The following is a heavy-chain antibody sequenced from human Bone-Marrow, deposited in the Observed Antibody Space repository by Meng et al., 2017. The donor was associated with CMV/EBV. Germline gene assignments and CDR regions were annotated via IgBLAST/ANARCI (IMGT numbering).Heavy chain of an antibody. D-gene: IGHD3-22*01. J-gene: IGHJ4*02. Sequence: ASVKVSCKASGYTFTGYYMHWVRQAPGQGLEWMGWINPNSGGTNYAQKFQGRVTMTRDTSISTAYMELSRLRSDDTAVYYCARMFDITMIVGRGYYFDYWGQGTRVTGYS. CDR2: INPNSGGT. CDR1: GYTFTGYY. CDR3: ARMFDITMIVGRGYYFDY. V-gene: IGHV1-2*02.